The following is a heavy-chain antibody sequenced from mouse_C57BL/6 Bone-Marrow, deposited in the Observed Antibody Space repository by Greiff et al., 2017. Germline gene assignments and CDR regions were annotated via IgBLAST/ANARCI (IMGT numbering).Heavy chain of an antibody. CDR2: IDPETGGT. V-gene: IGHV1-15*01. CDR1: GYTFTDYE. CDR3: TRSKLVFVY. Sequence: QVQLQQSGAELVRPGASVTLSCKASGYTFTDYEMHWVKQTPVHGLEWIGAIDPETGGTAYNQKFKGKAILTADKSSSTAYMELRSLTSEDSAVYYCTRSKLVFVYWGQGNTLTVSS. J-gene: IGHJ2*01. D-gene: IGHD1-1*02.